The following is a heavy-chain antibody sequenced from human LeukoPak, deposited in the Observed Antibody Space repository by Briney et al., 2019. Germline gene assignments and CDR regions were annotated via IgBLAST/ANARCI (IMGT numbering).Heavy chain of an antibody. CDR1: GYTLTELS. CDR3: ATLPYCSSTSCYDTNWFDP. V-gene: IGHV1-24*01. CDR2: FDPEDGET. D-gene: IGHD2-2*01. Sequence: ASVKVSCKVSGYTLTELSMHWVRQAPGKGLEWMGGFDPEDGETIYAQKFQGRVTMTEDTSTDTAYMELSSLRSEDTVVYYCATLPYCSSTSCYDTNWFDPWGQGTLVTVSS. J-gene: IGHJ5*02.